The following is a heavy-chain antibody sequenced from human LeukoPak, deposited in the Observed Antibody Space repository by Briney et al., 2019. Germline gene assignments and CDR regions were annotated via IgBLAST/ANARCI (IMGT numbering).Heavy chain of an antibody. Sequence: GGSLRLSCAASGFTFSSYAMSWVRQAPGKGLEWVAVISYDGSNIYYTDSVKGRFTISRDNSKNTLYLQMNSLRAEDTAVYYCGTRRGGSYPYYFDYWGQGTLVTVSS. CDR3: GTRRGGSYPYYFDY. CDR2: ISYDGSNI. D-gene: IGHD1-26*01. J-gene: IGHJ4*02. CDR1: GFTFSSYA. V-gene: IGHV3-23*03.